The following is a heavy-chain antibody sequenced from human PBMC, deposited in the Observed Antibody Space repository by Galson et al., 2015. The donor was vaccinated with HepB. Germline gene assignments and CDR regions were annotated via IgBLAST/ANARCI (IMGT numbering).Heavy chain of an antibody. D-gene: IGHD6-25*01. Sequence: SLRLSCAASGFTFSNYGMHWVRQTPGKGLEWVAVISYDGSDKYFADSVKGRFTISRDNSKNTLYLQMNSLRAEDTAVYYCARDPGGEYFDYWGQGTLVTVSS. V-gene: IGHV3-33*01. CDR1: GFTFSNYG. CDR2: ISYDGSDK. J-gene: IGHJ4*02. CDR3: ARDPGGEYFDY.